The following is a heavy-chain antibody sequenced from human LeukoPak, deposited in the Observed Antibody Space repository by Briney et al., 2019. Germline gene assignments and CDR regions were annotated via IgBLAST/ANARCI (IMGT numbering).Heavy chain of an antibody. CDR3: AKDRYCSSTSCYGVIDY. V-gene: IGHV3-30*18. CDR2: ISYDGSNK. J-gene: IGHJ4*02. Sequence: GRSLRLSCAASGFTFSSYGMHWVRQAPGKGLEWVAVISYDGSNKYYADSVKGRFTISRDNSKNTLYLQMNSLTAEDTAVYYCAKDRYCSSTSCYGVIDYWGQGTLVTVSS. CDR1: GFTFSSYG. D-gene: IGHD2-2*01.